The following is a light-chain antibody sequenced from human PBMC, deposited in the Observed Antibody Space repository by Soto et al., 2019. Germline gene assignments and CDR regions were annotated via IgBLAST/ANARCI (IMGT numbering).Light chain of an antibody. CDR1: QSVSSY. J-gene: IGKJ4*01. CDR3: QQRSNWPST. CDR2: DAS. V-gene: IGKV3-11*01. Sequence: EIVLTQSPATLSLSPGDRATLSCRASQSVSSYLAWYQQKPGQAPRLLIYDASNRATGIPARFSGSGSGTDVTLTITSLEPEDVAVYYCQQRSNWPSTVGGGTKVEIK.